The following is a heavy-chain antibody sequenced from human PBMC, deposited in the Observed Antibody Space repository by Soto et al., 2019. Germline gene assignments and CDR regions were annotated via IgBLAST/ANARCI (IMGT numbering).Heavy chain of an antibody. V-gene: IGHV4-39*01. D-gene: IGHD3-3*01. Sequence: PSETLSLTCTVSGGSISYISYYWGWIRQPPGKGLEWIGSIYYSGSTYYNPSLKSRVTISVDTIKNQFSLKLSSVTAADTAVYYCARHDSRAYDFWSGYHYGMDVWGQGTTVTVSS. CDR1: GGSISYISYY. CDR2: IYYSGST. CDR3: ARHDSRAYDFWSGYHYGMDV. J-gene: IGHJ6*02.